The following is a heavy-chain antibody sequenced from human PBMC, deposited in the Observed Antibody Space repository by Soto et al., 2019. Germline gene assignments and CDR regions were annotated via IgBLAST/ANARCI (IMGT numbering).Heavy chain of an antibody. V-gene: IGHV4-34*01. CDR1: GGSFSGYY. D-gene: IGHD6-13*01. CDR2: INHSGST. Sequence: ETLSLTCAVYGGSFSGYYWSWIRQPPGKGLEWIGEINHSGSTNYNPSLKSRVTISVDTSKNQFSLKLSSVTAADTAVYYCARGRRLGSSWYNYYYYYGMDVWGQGTTVTVSS. CDR3: ARGRRLGSSWYNYYYYYGMDV. J-gene: IGHJ6*02.